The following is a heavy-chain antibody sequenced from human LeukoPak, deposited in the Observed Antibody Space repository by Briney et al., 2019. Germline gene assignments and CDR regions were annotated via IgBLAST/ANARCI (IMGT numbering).Heavy chain of an antibody. J-gene: IGHJ4*02. V-gene: IGHV3-30*18. CDR1: GFTVSSNY. D-gene: IGHD3-10*01. Sequence: GGSLRLSCAASGFTVSSNYMSWVRQAPGKGLEWVAVISYDGSNKYYADSVKGRFTISRDNSKNTLYLQMNSLRAEDTAVYYCAKSWFGELPDYWGQGTLVTVSS. CDR3: AKSWFGELPDY. CDR2: ISYDGSNK.